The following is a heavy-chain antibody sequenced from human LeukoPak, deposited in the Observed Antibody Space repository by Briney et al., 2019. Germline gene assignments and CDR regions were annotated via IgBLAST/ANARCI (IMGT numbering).Heavy chain of an antibody. Sequence: ASVKVSCKPSGYTFTDYYIHWVRQAPGQGLGWMGWINPNSGDTNYAQKFQGRVTMTRDTSISTAYMELSRLRSDDTAVYYCARRIAAAGNDAFDIWGQGTMVTVSS. D-gene: IGHD6-13*01. CDR1: GYTFTDYY. CDR2: INPNSGDT. CDR3: ARRIAAAGNDAFDI. V-gene: IGHV1-2*02. J-gene: IGHJ3*02.